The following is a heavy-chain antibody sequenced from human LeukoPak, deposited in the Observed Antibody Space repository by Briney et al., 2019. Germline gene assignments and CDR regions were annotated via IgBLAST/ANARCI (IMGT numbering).Heavy chain of an antibody. CDR2: IYYSGST. D-gene: IGHD4-23*01. CDR3: ARVSRGNSVGGDY. V-gene: IGHV4-59*01. J-gene: IGHJ4*02. CDR1: GGSISSYY. Sequence: SETLSLTCTVSGGSISSYYCSWIRQPPGKGLEWIGYIYYSGSTNYSPSLKSRVTISVDTSKNQFSLKLSSVTAADTAMYYCARVSRGNSVGGDYWGQGTLVTVSS.